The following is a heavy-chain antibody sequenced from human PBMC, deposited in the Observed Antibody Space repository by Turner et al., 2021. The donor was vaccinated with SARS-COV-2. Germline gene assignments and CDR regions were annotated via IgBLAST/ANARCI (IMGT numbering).Heavy chain of an antibody. CDR1: GYTFTSYD. CDR3: ARTFTAMVRVDY. Sequence: QVQPVQSGAEVKKPGASVKVSCQASGYTFTSYDINWVRQATGQGLEWMGWMNPNSGNTGYAQKFQGRVTMTRNTSISTAYMELSSLRSEDTAVYYCARTFTAMVRVDYWGQGTLVTVSS. CDR2: MNPNSGNT. J-gene: IGHJ4*02. D-gene: IGHD5-18*01. V-gene: IGHV1-8*01.